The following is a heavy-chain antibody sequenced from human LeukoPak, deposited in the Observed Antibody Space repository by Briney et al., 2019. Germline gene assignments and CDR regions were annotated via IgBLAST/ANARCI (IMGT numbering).Heavy chain of an antibody. CDR1: GFTFSSYG. Sequence: GGSLRLSCAASGFTFSSYGMHRVRQAPGKGLEWVAVISYDGSNKYYADSVKGRFTISRDNSKSTLYLQMNSLKPEDTAPYYCAKGPTGTSPRAEYWGQGTLVSVSS. V-gene: IGHV3-30*18. J-gene: IGHJ4*02. CDR3: AKGPTGTSPRAEY. D-gene: IGHD1-1*01. CDR2: ISYDGSNK.